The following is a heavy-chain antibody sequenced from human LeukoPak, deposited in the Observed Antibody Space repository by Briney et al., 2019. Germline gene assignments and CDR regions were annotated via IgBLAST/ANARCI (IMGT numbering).Heavy chain of an antibody. Sequence: SETLSLTCAVYGGSFSGYYWSWIRQPPGKGLEWIGSIYYSGSTYYNPSLKSRVTISVDTSKNQFSLKLSSVTAADTAVYYCARQGPNFDYWGQGTLVTVSS. CDR3: ARQGPNFDY. CDR1: GGSFSGYY. V-gene: IGHV4-34*01. J-gene: IGHJ4*02. CDR2: IYYSGST.